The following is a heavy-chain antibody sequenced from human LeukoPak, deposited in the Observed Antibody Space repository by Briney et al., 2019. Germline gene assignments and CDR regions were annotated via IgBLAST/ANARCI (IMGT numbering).Heavy chain of an antibody. Sequence: GGSLRLSCAASGFTFSSYTMHRVRQIPGERPEWVSSISGDTTYIYYADSIKGRFTISRDNTNTSLFLQMNSLRAEDTATYFCARRGTDASFTFFDVWGQGTVVTVSS. CDR2: ISGDTTYI. V-gene: IGHV3-21*01. J-gene: IGHJ3*01. D-gene: IGHD1-26*01. CDR3: ARRGTDASFTFFDV. CDR1: GFTFSSYT.